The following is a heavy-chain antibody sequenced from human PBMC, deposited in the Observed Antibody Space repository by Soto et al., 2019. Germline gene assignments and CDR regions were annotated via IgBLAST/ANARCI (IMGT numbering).Heavy chain of an antibody. CDR3: ARGFSGYYGMDV. Sequence: ASVKVSCKASGYTFTNYAMHWVRQAPGQRLEWMGWINAGNGNTKYSQKFQGRVTITRDTSASTAYMELSSLRSEDTAVYYCARGFSGYYGMDVWGQGTTVTVSS. J-gene: IGHJ6*02. CDR1: GYTFTNYA. V-gene: IGHV1-3*01. CDR2: INAGNGNT.